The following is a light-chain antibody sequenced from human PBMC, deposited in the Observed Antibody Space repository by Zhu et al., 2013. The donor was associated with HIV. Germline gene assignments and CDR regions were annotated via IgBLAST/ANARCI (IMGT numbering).Light chain of an antibody. CDR3: QSYDSSLSAL. J-gene: IGLJ1*01. CDR2: DDN. Sequence: QSVLTQPPSVSAAPGXKVTISCSGSTSNIGNNYVSWYQQFPGTAPKLLIYDDNKRPSGIPGRFSGSKSGTSATLAITGLQAEDEADYYCQSYDSSLSALFGTGTKVTVL. V-gene: IGLV1-51*01. CDR1: TSNIGNNY.